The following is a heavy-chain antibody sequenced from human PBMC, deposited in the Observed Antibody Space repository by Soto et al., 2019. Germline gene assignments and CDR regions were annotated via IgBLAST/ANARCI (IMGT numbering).Heavy chain of an antibody. Sequence: PSETLSLTCAVYGGSFSGYYWSWIRQPPGKGLEWIGEINHSGSTNYNPSLKSRVTISVDTSKNQFSLKLSSVTAADTAVYYCASRSGITFGRVIVKYYFDYCGQGPLVTVYS. CDR3: ASRSGITFGRVIVKYYFDY. V-gene: IGHV4-34*01. CDR2: INHSGST. J-gene: IGHJ4*02. D-gene: IGHD3-16*02. CDR1: GGSFSGYY.